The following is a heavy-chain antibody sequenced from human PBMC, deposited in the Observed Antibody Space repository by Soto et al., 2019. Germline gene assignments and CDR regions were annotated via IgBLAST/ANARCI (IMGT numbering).Heavy chain of an antibody. CDR3: ARGPAGGLRGGVSY. V-gene: IGHV1-18*01. J-gene: IGHJ4*02. Sequence: ASVKFSCKASGGTFSSYAITWVRQAPGQGLKWMGWISAYNGDTNYAQKFQGRVIMTTDTSTTTAYMELRSLRSDDTAVYYCARGPAGGLRGGVSYWGQGTLVTVSS. CDR2: ISAYNGDT. CDR1: GGTFSSYA. D-gene: IGHD2-15*01.